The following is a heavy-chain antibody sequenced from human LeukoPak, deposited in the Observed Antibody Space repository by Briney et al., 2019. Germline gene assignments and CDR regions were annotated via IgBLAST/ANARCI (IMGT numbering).Heavy chain of an antibody. CDR2: VNPNSGET. V-gene: IGHV1-8*01. CDR1: GYTFINFD. CDR3: ARGDSGGWYAAMDV. J-gene: IGHJ6*02. D-gene: IGHD6-19*01. Sequence: ASVKVSCKASGYTFINFDVNWVRQAPGQGLGWMGWVNPNSGETESPLKFQGRVTMTRDTSINTAYMELSSLSSDDTAVYYCARGDSGGWYAAMDVWGQGTTVSVSS.